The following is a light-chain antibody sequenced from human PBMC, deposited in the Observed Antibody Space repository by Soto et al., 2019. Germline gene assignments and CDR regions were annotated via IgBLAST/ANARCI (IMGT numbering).Light chain of an antibody. J-gene: IGKJ2*01. V-gene: IGKV3-20*01. CDR2: GAS. CDR3: QQYGSSPYT. Sequence: EIVLTQSPGTLSLSPGERAILSCRASQSFTSNYLAWYQHQPGQAPRLLIYGASSRATGIPDRFSGSGSGTDFTLIISGLEPEDSAVYYCQQYGSSPYTFGQGTKLEIK. CDR1: QSFTSNY.